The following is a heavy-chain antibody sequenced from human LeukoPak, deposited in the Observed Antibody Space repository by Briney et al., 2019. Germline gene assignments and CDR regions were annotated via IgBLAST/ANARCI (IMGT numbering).Heavy chain of an antibody. V-gene: IGHV4-4*07. D-gene: IGHD5-18*01. CDR3: APGGHTYGWDF. Sequence: PSETLSLTCTVSGGSISTYYWSWIRQPAGKGLEWIGRVYTSGTTTYNPSLKSRVTMSLDTSKNQMSLKLRSVTAADTAMYFCAPGGHTYGWDFWGQGTLVTVSS. CDR2: VYTSGTT. J-gene: IGHJ4*02. CDR1: GGSISTYY.